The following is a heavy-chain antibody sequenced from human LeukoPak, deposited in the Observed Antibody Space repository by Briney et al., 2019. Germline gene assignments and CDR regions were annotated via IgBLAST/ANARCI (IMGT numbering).Heavy chain of an antibody. CDR1: GFTVSSNY. D-gene: IGHD1-26*01. J-gene: IGHJ4*02. Sequence: GGSLRLSCAASGFTVSSNYMSWVRQAPGKGLEWVANIKQDGSEKYYVDSVKGRFTISRDNAKNSLYLQMNSLRAEDTAVYYCAREGGSYFDYWGQGTLVTVSS. CDR3: AREGGSYFDY. CDR2: IKQDGSEK. V-gene: IGHV3-7*01.